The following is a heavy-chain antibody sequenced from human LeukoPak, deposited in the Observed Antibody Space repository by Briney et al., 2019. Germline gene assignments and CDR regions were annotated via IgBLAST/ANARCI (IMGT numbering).Heavy chain of an antibody. CDR2: IYSGGST. CDR3: AREGIGEMATIQAYDAFDI. Sequence: GGSLRLSCAASGFTFSSYWMHWVRQAPGKGLEWVSVIYSGGSTYYADSVKGRFTISRDNSKNTLYLQMNSLRAEDTAVYYCAREGIGEMATIQAYDAFDIWGQGTMVTVSS. V-gene: IGHV3-53*01. CDR1: GFTFSSYW. D-gene: IGHD5-24*01. J-gene: IGHJ3*02.